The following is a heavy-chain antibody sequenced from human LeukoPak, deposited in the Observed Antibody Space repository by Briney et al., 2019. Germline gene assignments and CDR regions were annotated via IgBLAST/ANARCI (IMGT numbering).Heavy chain of an antibody. CDR3: ARGAHKRDDYGGFFDY. CDR2: ISYDGSKK. D-gene: IGHD4-23*01. J-gene: IGHJ4*02. CDR1: GFTFSNYA. Sequence: AGRSLRLSCAACGFTFSNYAMHWVRQAPGKGLEWVAVISYDGSKKDYADSEKGRFTISRDNSKNTLYLQMNSLRAEDTAIYYCARGAHKRDDYGGFFDYWGQGTLVTVSS. V-gene: IGHV3-30*04.